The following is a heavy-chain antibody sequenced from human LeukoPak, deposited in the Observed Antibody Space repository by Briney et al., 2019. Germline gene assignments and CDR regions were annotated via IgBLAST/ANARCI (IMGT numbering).Heavy chain of an antibody. V-gene: IGHV3-15*01. J-gene: IGHJ4*02. CDR2: IKSKTDGGTT. CDR3: TTNYGDYGQFAY. D-gene: IGHD4-17*01. Sequence: PGGSLRLSCAASGFTFSNAWMSWVRQAPGKGLEWVGRIKSKTDGGTTDYAAPVKGRFTISRDDSKNTLYLQVNSLKTEDTAVYYCTTNYGDYGQFAYWGQGTLVTVSS. CDR1: GFTFSNAW.